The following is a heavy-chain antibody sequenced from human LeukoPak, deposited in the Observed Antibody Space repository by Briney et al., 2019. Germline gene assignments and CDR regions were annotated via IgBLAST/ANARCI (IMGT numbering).Heavy chain of an antibody. Sequence: QSGGSLRLSCAASGFIFNSYSMSWVRQAPGEGLEWVSVITGSGGNTYYAGSMRGRFTISKDNSKNTVYLQMSSLRVDATAVYYCAKAASSSWTSYYSGMDVWGQGTTVTVSS. CDR2: ITGSGGNT. J-gene: IGHJ6*02. V-gene: IGHV3-23*01. CDR1: GFIFNSYS. CDR3: AKAASSSWTSYYSGMDV. D-gene: IGHD6-13*01.